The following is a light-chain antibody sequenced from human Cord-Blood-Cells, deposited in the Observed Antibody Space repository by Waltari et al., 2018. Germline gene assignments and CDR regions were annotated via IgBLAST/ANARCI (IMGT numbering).Light chain of an antibody. CDR3: QQYGSSPYT. Sequence: EIVLTQSPGTLSLSPGERATLSCRASQSVSSSYLAWDQQKPGQATRLLIYGASSRATGIPDMFSGSGSGTDFTLTISRLEPEDFAVYYCQQYGSSPYTFGQGTKLEIK. CDR1: QSVSSSY. V-gene: IGKV3-20*01. J-gene: IGKJ2*01. CDR2: GAS.